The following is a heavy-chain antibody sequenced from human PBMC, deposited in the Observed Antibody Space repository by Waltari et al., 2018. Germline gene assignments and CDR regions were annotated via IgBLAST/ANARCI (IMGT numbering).Heavy chain of an antibody. CDR3: ARDRRQLWLIEYYFDY. V-gene: IGHV4-38-2*02. J-gene: IGHJ4*02. CDR2: IYHTGTT. CDR1: GDSISSGYY. D-gene: IGHD5-18*01. Sequence: QVQLQESGPGLVKPSETLSLTCAVSGDSISSGYYWGWIRHPQGKGLEWIGSIYHTGTTYYNPYLNSRVTISVDTSKNQFSLKLSSVTAADTAVYYCARDRRQLWLIEYYFDYWGQGTLVTVSS.